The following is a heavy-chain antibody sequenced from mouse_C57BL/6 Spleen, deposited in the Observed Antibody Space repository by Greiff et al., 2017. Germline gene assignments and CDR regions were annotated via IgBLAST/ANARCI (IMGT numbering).Heavy chain of an antibody. CDR2: IYPSDSET. Sequence: QVQLQQPGAELVRPGSSVKLSCKASGYTFTSYWMDWVKQRPGQGLEWIGNIYPSDSETHYNQKFKDKATLTVDKSSSTAYMQLSSLTSEDSAVYYCARSTTVVAPMDYWGQGTSVTVSS. J-gene: IGHJ4*01. CDR3: ARSTTVVAPMDY. CDR1: GYTFTSYW. D-gene: IGHD1-1*01. V-gene: IGHV1-61*01.